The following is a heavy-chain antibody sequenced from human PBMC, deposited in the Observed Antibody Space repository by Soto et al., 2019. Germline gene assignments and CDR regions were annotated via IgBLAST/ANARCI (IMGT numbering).Heavy chain of an antibody. D-gene: IGHD3-10*01. V-gene: IGHV4-4*02. CDR2: IYHSGST. J-gene: IGHJ6*02. CDR3: AIMVRGVDYYYYYGMDV. Sequence: KPSETLSLTCAVSGGSISSSNWWSWVRQPPGKGLEWIGEIYHSGSTNYNPSLKSRVTISVDKSKNQFSLKLSSVTAADTAVYYCAIMVRGVDYYYYYGMDVWGQGTTVTVS. CDR1: GGSISSSNW.